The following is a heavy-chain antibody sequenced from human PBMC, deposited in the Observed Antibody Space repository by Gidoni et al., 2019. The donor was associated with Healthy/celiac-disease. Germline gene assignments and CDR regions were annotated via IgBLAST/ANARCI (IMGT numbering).Heavy chain of an antibody. J-gene: IGHJ4*02. V-gene: IGHV4-34*01. Sequence: QVQLQQWGAGLLKLSETLSLTSAVYGGSFSGYYWSWIRQPPGKGLEWIGEINHSGITNYNPSLKSRVTISVDTSKNQLSLKLSSVTAADTAVYYCARGRTGYSGWGQGTLVTVSS. CDR1: GGSFSGYY. CDR2: INHSGIT. D-gene: IGHD5-18*01. CDR3: ARGRTGYSG.